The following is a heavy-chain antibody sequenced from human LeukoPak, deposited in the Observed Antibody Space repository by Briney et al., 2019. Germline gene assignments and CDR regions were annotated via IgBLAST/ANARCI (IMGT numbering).Heavy chain of an antibody. CDR3: ARAVVLYYDGSGYSTRFDY. Sequence: KPSETLSLTCTVSGGSISSYYWSWIRQPPGKGLEWIGYIYYNGSTNYTPSLKSRVTISLDTSKNQFSLKLRSVTAADTAMYYCARAVVLYYDGSGYSTRFDYWGPGTLVTVSS. J-gene: IGHJ4*02. CDR1: GGSISSYY. CDR2: IYYNGST. D-gene: IGHD3-22*01. V-gene: IGHV4-59*01.